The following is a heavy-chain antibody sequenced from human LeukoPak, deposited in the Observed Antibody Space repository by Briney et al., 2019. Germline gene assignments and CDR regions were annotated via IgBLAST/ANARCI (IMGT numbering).Heavy chain of an antibody. D-gene: IGHD3-22*01. CDR3: AREGPYYYDSSGYYHDAFDI. V-gene: IGHV3-11*04. J-gene: IGHJ3*02. CDR1: GFTFSDYY. CDR2: ITSSSSTI. Sequence: GGSLRLSCAASGFTFSDYYMSWVRQAPGKGLEWVSYITSSSSTIYYADSVKGRFTISRDNAKNSLYLQMNSLRAEDTAVYYCAREGPYYYDSSGYYHDAFDIWGQGTMVTVSS.